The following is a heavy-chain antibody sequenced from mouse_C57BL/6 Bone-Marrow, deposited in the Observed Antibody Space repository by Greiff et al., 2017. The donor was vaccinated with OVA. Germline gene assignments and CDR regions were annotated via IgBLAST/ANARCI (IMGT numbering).Heavy chain of an antibody. CDR3: AKNMGGIWFAY. CDR2: IWRGGST. Sequence: VQLQQSGPGLVQPSQSLSIPCTVSGFSLTGYGVHWVRQSPGKGLEWLGVIWRGGSTDYNAAFMSRLSITKDKSESQLFFKMNSLQADDTAIYYCAKNMGGIWFAYWGQGTLVTVSA. D-gene: IGHD1-1*02. CDR1: GFSLTGYG. J-gene: IGHJ3*01. V-gene: IGHV2-5*01.